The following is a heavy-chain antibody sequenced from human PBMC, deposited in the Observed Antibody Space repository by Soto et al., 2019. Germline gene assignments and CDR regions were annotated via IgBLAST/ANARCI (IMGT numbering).Heavy chain of an antibody. J-gene: IGHJ6*02. CDR2: IYYTGST. CDR1: GGSISSGGYY. Sequence: LSLTCTVSGGSISSGGYYWSWIRQHPGKGLEWIGNIYYTGSTHYDPSLKSRITISLDTSKSQISLKLSSVTAADTAVYYCASSPVPGIYYAMDVWGQGTTVTVSS. D-gene: IGHD6-19*01. CDR3: ASSPVPGIYYAMDV. V-gene: IGHV4-31*03.